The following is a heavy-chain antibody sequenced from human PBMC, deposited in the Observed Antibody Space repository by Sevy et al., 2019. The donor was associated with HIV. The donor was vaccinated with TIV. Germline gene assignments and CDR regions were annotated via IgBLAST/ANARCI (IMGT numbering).Heavy chain of an antibody. D-gene: IGHD6-19*01. Sequence: GGSLRLSCAASGFIFTTYGMHWVRQAPGKGLEWVAIVSYDGSNKFYADSVKRRFTISRDNSKNTLYLQMNSLRTEDTAVYYCAKEIGSSGGDLYYYGMDVWGQGTTVTVSS. V-gene: IGHV3-30*18. CDR3: AKEIGSSGGDLYYYGMDV. J-gene: IGHJ6*02. CDR1: GFIFTTYG. CDR2: VSYDGSNK.